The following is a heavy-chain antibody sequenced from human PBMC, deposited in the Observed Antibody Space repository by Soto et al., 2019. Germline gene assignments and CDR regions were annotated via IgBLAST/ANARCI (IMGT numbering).Heavy chain of an antibody. CDR2: IIPIFGTA. CDR1: GGTFSSYA. V-gene: IGHV1-69*13. J-gene: IGHJ6*02. CDR3: ARGRTKYSSSWYGKTRMRRNYYYYGMDV. Sequence: SVKVSCKASGGTFSSYAISWVRQAPGQGLEWMGGIIPIFGTANYAQKFQGRVTITADESTSTAYMELSSLRSEDTAVYYCARGRTKYSSSWYGKTRMRRNYYYYGMDVWGQGTTVTVSS. D-gene: IGHD6-13*01.